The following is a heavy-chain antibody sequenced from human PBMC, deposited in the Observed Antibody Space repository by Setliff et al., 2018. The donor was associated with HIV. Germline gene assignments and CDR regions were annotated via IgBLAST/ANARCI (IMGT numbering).Heavy chain of an antibody. V-gene: IGHV4-39*07. CDR1: GGSINSTSYY. J-gene: IGHJ4*02. Sequence: PSETLSLTCTVSGGSINSTSYYWGWIRQPPGNGLEWIGSIYHTGSTYYKPSLKSRVTMSVDTSKKQFSLNLSSVTAADTGVYYCARDVYSYGRFHFDYWGQGTLVTVSS. D-gene: IGHD5-18*01. CDR3: ARDVYSYGRFHFDY. CDR2: IYHTGST.